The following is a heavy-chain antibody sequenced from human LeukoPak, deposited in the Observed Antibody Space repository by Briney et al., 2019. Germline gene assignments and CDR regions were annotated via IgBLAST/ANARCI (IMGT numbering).Heavy chain of an antibody. Sequence: GGSLRLSCAASGFTFSSHWMHWVRQAPGKGLVWVSRIDTDGSDTIYADSVRGRFTISRDNAKNTLYLQMSSLRAEDTAVYYCARDNRAMAKGFDCWGQGTLVTVAS. V-gene: IGHV3-74*01. CDR3: ARDNRAMAKGFDC. J-gene: IGHJ4*02. CDR2: IDTDGSDT. D-gene: IGHD2-8*01. CDR1: GFTFSSHW.